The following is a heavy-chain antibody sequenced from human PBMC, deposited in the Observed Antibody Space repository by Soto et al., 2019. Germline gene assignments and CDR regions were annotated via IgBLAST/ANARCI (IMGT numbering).Heavy chain of an antibody. V-gene: IGHV4-59*11. Sequence: QVQLQESGPGLVKPSETLSLTCSVSGGSISNHYWSWIRQPPGKGLECIGYIYYNGNTNYNPSLKSRVTLSVDKSRNQISLKLTTVTAADKDVYYCTRANWYSEYWGQGTLVTVSS. D-gene: IGHD7-27*01. CDR2: IYYNGNT. CDR1: GGSISNHY. CDR3: TRANWYSEY. J-gene: IGHJ4*02.